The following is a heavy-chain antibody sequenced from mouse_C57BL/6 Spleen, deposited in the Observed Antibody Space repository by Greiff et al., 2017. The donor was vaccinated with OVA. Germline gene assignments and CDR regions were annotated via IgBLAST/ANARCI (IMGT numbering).Heavy chain of an antibody. CDR3: ARSRYYGSEGDY. J-gene: IGHJ2*01. Sequence: EVKLVESGPVLVKPGASVKMSCKASGYTFTDYYMNWVKQSHGKSLEWIGVINPYNGGTSYNQKFKGKATLTVDKSSSTAYMELNSLTSEDSAVYDCARSRYYGSEGDYWGQGTTLTVSS. CDR1: GYTFTDYY. D-gene: IGHD1-1*01. CDR2: INPYNGGT. V-gene: IGHV1-19*01.